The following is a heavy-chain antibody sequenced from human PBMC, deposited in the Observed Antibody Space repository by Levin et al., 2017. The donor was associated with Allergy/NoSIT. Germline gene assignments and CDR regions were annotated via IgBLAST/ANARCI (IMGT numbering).Heavy chain of an antibody. Sequence: PSETLSLTCAVSGGSISSYYWSWIRQPPGKGLEWIGYIYYSGSTNYNPSLKSRVTISVDTSKNQFSLKLSSVTAADTAVYYCARNIRYFDSVYYYYYGMDVWGQGTTVTVSS. CDR3: ARNIRYFDSVYYYYYGMDV. CDR2: IYYSGST. J-gene: IGHJ6*02. D-gene: IGHD3-9*01. CDR1: GGSISSYY. V-gene: IGHV4-59*01.